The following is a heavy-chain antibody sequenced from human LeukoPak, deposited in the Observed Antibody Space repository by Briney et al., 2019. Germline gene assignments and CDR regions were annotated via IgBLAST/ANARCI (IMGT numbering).Heavy chain of an antibody. V-gene: IGHV3-48*03. D-gene: IGHD3-16*01. J-gene: IGHJ4*02. Sequence: GGSLRLSCAASGFTFSSYEMNWVRQAPGKGLEWVSYISSSGSTIYYADSVKGRFTISRDNSKNTLYLQMNSLRAEDTAVYYCASAQQWGYFDYWGQGTLVTVSS. CDR2: ISSSGSTI. CDR3: ASAQQWGYFDY. CDR1: GFTFSSYE.